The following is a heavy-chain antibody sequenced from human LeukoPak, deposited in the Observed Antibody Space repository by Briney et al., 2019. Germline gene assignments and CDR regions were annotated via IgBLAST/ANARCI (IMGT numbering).Heavy chain of an antibody. CDR2: ISGSGGST. D-gene: IGHD3-16*02. CDR3: AKSVYDYVWGSYRYPFGY. CDR1: GFTFSSYA. V-gene: IGHV3-23*01. J-gene: IGHJ4*02. Sequence: TGGSLRLSCAASGFTFSSYAMSWVRQAPGKGLEWVSAISGSGGSTYYADSVKGRFTISRDNSKNKLYLQMNSLRAEDTAVYYCAKSVYDYVWGSYRYPFGYWGQGTLVTVSS.